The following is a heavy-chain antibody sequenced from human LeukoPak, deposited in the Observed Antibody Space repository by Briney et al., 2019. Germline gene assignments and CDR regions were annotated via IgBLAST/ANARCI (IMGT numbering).Heavy chain of an antibody. D-gene: IGHD3-22*01. V-gene: IGHV3-23*01. CDR2: IGDSGGRT. Sequence: GGSLRLSCAASEFTFSNSAMSWVRQAPGKGLEWVSSIGDSGGRTHYADSVKGRFTMSRDNSKNTLYLQMNSLRAEDTAVYYCAKLGNYYDSSGADYWGQGTLVTVSS. CDR3: AKLGNYYDSSGADY. CDR1: EFTFSNSA. J-gene: IGHJ4*02.